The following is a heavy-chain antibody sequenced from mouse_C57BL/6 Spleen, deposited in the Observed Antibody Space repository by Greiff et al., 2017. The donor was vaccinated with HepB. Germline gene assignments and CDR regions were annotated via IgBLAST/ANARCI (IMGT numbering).Heavy chain of an antibody. J-gene: IGHJ2*01. CDR2: IYPGSGST. D-gene: IGHD1-1*01. CDR3: ARWGTTVVADY. Sequence: VQLQQPGAELVKPGASVKMSCKASGYTFTSYWITWVKQRPGQGLEWIGDIYPGSGSTNYNEKFKSKATLTVDTSSNTAYMQLSSLTSEDSAVYYCARWGTTVVADYWGQGTTLTVSS. CDR1: GYTFTSYW. V-gene: IGHV1-55*01.